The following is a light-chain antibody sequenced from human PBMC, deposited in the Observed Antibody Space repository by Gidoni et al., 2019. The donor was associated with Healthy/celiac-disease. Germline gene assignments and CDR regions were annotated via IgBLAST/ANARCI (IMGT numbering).Light chain of an antibody. CDR3: QSYDSSLSGVV. J-gene: IGLJ2*01. V-gene: IGLV1-40*01. CDR1: SSNIGAGYD. Sequence: QSVLTQPPSVSGATGQRVTISCTGSSSNIGAGYDVHWYHQLPGTAPKLLIYCNSKRPSGVPDRFSGSKSATSASLAITVLQAEDESYYYCQSYDSSLSGVVFGGGPKLTVL. CDR2: CNS.